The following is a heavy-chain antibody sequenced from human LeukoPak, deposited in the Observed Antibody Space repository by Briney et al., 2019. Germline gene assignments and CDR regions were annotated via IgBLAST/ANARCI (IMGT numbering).Heavy chain of an antibody. CDR3: STEFSVYYGSRGYYDFTDY. Sequence: GGSLRLSCAASGFTFSNARMSWVRQAPGKGLEWVGRIKSKTDGGTTDYAAPVKGRFSISRDDSKNMLDLQMNSLKTEDTAVYYCSTEFSVYYGSRGYYDFTDYWGQGTLVTVSS. CDR2: IKSKTDGGTT. J-gene: IGHJ4*02. V-gene: IGHV3-15*01. CDR1: GFTFSNAR. D-gene: IGHD3-22*01.